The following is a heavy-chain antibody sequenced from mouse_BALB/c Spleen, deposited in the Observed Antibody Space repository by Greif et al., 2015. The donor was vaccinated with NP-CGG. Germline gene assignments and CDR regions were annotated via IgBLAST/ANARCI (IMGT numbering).Heavy chain of an antibody. J-gene: IGHJ4*01. Sequence: QVQLQQPGPELVKPGASVKISCKASGYTFTDYCINWVKQKPGQGLEWIGWIYPGSGNTKYNEKFKGKATLTVDTSSSAAYMQFSSLTSEDTAVYFCARRTGTEAMDYWGQGTSVTVSS. CDR1: GYTFTDYC. CDR2: IYPGSGNT. D-gene: IGHD4-1*01. CDR3: ARRTGTEAMDY. V-gene: IGHV1-84*02.